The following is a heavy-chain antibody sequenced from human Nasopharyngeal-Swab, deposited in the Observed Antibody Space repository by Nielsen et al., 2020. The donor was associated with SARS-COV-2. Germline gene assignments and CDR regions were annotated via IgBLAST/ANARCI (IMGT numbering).Heavy chain of an antibody. V-gene: IGHV1-18*01. D-gene: IGHD3-3*01. CDR3: ARERVDPITIFGVVTRPTPFDP. CDR2: ISAYNGNT. J-gene: IGHJ5*02. CDR1: GYTFTSYG. Sequence: GGSLRLSCKASGYTFTSYGIGWVRQAPGQGLEWMGWISAYNGNTNYAQKLQGRVTMTTDTSTNTAYMELRSLRSDDTAVYYCARERVDPITIFGVVTRPTPFDPWGQGTLVTVSS.